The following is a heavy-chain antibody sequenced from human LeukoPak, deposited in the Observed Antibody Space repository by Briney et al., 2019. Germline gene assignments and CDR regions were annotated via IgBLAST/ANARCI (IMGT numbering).Heavy chain of an antibody. D-gene: IGHD4-17*01. Sequence: SETLSLTCAVYGGSFSGYYWTWIRQPPGEGLEWIGEINHSGSANYNPSLKSRVTISLNTSKNQFSLKLGSVTAADTAVYYCARGQGTVTTHWGQGTLVTVSS. J-gene: IGHJ4*02. CDR1: GGSFSGYY. V-gene: IGHV4-34*01. CDR3: ARGQGTVTTH. CDR2: INHSGSA.